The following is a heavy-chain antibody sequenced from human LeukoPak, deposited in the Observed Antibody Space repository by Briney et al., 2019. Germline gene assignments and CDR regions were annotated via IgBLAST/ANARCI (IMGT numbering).Heavy chain of an antibody. J-gene: IGHJ4*02. D-gene: IGHD5/OR15-5a*01. CDR2: TSGDGITT. V-gene: IGHV3-43*02. Sequence: QPGGSLSLSCAASGFTFHNYAIHWVRQAPGKGLEWVSLTSGDGITTYFADSVKGRFTISRDNSKSSLFLQMNSLRTEDTALYYCARDHVYGGADYWGQGTLVTVSS. CDR1: GFTFHNYA. CDR3: ARDHVYGGADY.